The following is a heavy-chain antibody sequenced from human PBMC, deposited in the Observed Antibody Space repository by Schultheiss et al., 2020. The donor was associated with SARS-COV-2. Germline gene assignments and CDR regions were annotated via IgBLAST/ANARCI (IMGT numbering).Heavy chain of an antibody. Sequence: SQTLSLTCAVYGGSFSGYYWSWIRQPPGKGLEWIGEINHSGSTNYNPSLKSRVTTSLDASKTSFSLNLTSVTAADTAIYYCARRPSFCNIAACHGYFDLWGQGTLVTVSS. CDR1: GGSFSGYY. CDR2: INHSGST. J-gene: IGHJ4*02. D-gene: IGHD2/OR15-2a*01. CDR3: ARRPSFCNIAACHGYFDL. V-gene: IGHV4-34*01.